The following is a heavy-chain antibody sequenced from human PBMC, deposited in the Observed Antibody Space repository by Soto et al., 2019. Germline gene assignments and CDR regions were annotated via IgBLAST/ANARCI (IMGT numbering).Heavy chain of an antibody. CDR1: GFTFSNDW. CDR2: ISGSGGST. CDR3: AKDLRYYDFWSGSMDV. J-gene: IGHJ6*02. Sequence: PGGSLRLSCAASGFTFSNDWMTWVRQAAGKGLEWVSAISGSGGSTYYADSVKGRFTISRDNSKNTLYLQMNSLRAEDTAVYYCAKDLRYYDFWSGSMDVWGQGTTVTVSS. V-gene: IGHV3-23*01. D-gene: IGHD3-3*01.